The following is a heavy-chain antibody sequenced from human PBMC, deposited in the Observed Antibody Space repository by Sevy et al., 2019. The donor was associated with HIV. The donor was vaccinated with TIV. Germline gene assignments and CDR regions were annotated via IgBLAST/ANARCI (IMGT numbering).Heavy chain of an antibody. J-gene: IGHJ4*02. V-gene: IGHV3-23*01. CDR3: AREGCTKPHDY. Sequence: GGSLRLSCAASGFDFSIYSMSWVRQAPGKGLEWVSTLSFGCGKINYADSVKGRFTIPRDNSKSSGYLQMNNMGVEDTAVYYCAREGCTKPHDYWGQGTLVTVSS. CDR2: LSFGCGKI. D-gene: IGHD2-8*01. CDR1: GFDFSIYS.